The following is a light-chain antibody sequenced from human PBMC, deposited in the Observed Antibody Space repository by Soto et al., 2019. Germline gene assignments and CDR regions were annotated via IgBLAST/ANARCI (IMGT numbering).Light chain of an antibody. CDR3: CSYAGRHTYV. CDR2: DVS. V-gene: IGLV2-11*01. CDR1: SSDVGGYNY. J-gene: IGLJ1*01. Sequence: QSALTQPRSVSGSPGQSVTISCTGTSSDVGGYNYVSRYQHHPGKAPKLMIYDVSKRPSGVPDRLSGSKSGNTASLTISGLQAEDEADYYCCSYAGRHTYVFGTGTKVTVL.